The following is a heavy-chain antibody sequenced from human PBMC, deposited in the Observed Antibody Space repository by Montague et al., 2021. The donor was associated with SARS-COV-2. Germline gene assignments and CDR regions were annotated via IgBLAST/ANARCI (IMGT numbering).Heavy chain of an antibody. D-gene: IGHD4-11*01. CDR2: ISYGGVA. Sequence: SETLSLTCAVSGVSITSTNWWSLVRQPPGKGLEWIGEISYGGVATXNPXLKSRATISMDRSRNLFSLKLSSATAADTAIYYCAGKVLTVPADYWGQGTLVTVS. J-gene: IGHJ4*02. CDR3: AGKVLTVPADY. V-gene: IGHV4-4*02. CDR1: GVSITSTNW.